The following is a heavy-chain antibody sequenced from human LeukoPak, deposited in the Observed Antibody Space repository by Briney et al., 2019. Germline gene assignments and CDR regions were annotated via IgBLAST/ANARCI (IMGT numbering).Heavy chain of an antibody. J-gene: IGHJ4*02. Sequence: PGGSLRLSCAVSGFTFSSYAMSWVRQAPGKGLEWVLAISGSGGSTYYADSVKGRFTISRDNSKNTMYLQMNSLRAEDTAVYYCAKSPYYYDSSGFDYWGQGTLVTVSS. CDR2: ISGSGGST. CDR3: AKSPYYYDSSGFDY. V-gene: IGHV3-23*01. D-gene: IGHD3-22*01. CDR1: GFTFSSYA.